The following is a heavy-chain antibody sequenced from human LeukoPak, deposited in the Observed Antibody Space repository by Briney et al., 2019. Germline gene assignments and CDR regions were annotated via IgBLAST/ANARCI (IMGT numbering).Heavy chain of an antibody. CDR1: GYSISSGYY. CDR2: IYHSGST. Sequence: PSETLSLTCTVSGYSISSGYYWGWIRQPPGKGLEWIGSIYHSGSTYYNPSLKSRVTISVDTSKNQFSLKLSSVTAADTAVYYCARVSGSIVARSAWFDSWGQGTLSPSRQ. V-gene: IGHV4-38-2*02. J-gene: IGHJ5*01. CDR3: ARVSGSIVARSAWFDS. D-gene: IGHD6-6*01.